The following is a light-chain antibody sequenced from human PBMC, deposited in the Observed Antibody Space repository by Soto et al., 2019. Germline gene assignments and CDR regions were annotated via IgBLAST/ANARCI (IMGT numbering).Light chain of an antibody. V-gene: IGKV3-20*01. Sequence: SVLTQSPGTLSLYPGERATLSCRASQSVISYLAWYQQKPGQAPRLLIYGASSRATGIPDRFSGSGSGTDFTLTISRLEPEDFAVYYCQQYGSTPLTFGGGTKVDIK. CDR2: GAS. J-gene: IGKJ4*01. CDR3: QQYGSTPLT. CDR1: QSVISY.